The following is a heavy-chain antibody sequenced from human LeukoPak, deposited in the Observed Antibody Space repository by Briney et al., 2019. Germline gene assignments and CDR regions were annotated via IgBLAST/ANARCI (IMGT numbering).Heavy chain of an antibody. CDR3: ARDRGGHYYDGSGYAY. D-gene: IGHD3-22*01. J-gene: IGHJ4*02. CDR1: GGTFSSYA. CDR2: IIPILGIA. V-gene: IGHV1-69*04. Sequence: ASVKVSCKASGGTFSSYAISWVRQAPGQGLEWMGRIIPILGIANYAQKFQGRVTITADKSTSTAYMELSSLRSEDTAVYYCARDRGGHYYDGSGYAYWGQGTLVTVSS.